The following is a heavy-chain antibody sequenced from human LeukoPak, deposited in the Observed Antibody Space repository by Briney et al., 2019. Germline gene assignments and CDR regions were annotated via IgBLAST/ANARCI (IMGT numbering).Heavy chain of an antibody. V-gene: IGHV3-21*01. J-gene: IGHJ5*02. D-gene: IGHD6-13*01. CDR2: ISSSSSYI. CDR1: GFTFSSYS. CDR3: ARGPIAAAGTEVWFDP. Sequence: GGSLRLSCAASGFTFSSYSTNWVRQAPGKGLEWVSSISSSSSYIYYADSVKGRFTISRDNAKNSLYLQMNSLRAEDTAVYYCARGPIAAAGTEVWFDPWGQGTLVTVSS.